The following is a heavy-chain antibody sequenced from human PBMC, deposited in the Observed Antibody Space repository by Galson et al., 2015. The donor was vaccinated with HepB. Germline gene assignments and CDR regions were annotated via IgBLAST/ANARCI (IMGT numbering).Heavy chain of an antibody. CDR3: ACRGKANAFDI. CDR1: GGTFSSYA. V-gene: IGHV1-69*13. Sequence: SVKVSCKASGGTFSSYAISWVRQAPGQGLEWMGGIIPIFGTANYAQKFQGRVTITADESTSTAYMELSSLSSEDTAVYYCACRGKANAFDIWGQGTMVTVSS. J-gene: IGHJ3*02. CDR2: IIPIFGTA. D-gene: IGHD5-24*01.